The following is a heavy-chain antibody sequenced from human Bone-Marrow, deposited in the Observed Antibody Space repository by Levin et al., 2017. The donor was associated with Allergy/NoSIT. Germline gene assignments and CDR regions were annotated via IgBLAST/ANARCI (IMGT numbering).Heavy chain of an antibody. V-gene: IGHV4-61*01. D-gene: IGHD4-23*01. CDR1: GASVTSGSYY. CDR3: ARDAVGTAAGSLAY. J-gene: IGHJ4*02. Sequence: PSETLSLTCSVSGASVTSGSYYWTWIRQSPGKGLECIGFMLYSGYRNYNPSLRSRVTMSLDTSKNQFSLRLTSVTAADTAIYYCARDAVGTAAGSLAYWGQGALVTVSS. CDR2: MLYSGYR.